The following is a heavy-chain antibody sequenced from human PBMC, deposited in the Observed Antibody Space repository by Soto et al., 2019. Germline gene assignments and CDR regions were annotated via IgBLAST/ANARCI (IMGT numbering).Heavy chain of an antibody. V-gene: IGHV3-48*01. Sequence: EVQLVESGGGLVQPGGSLRLSCAASGFTFSSYSMNWVRQAPGKGLEWVSYISSSSSTIYYADSVKGRFTISRDNAKNALYLQMNSLRAEDTAVYYCARDSPPIYYWGQGTLVTVSS. CDR3: ARDSPPIYY. J-gene: IGHJ4*02. D-gene: IGHD3-3*01. CDR2: ISSSSSTI. CDR1: GFTFSSYS.